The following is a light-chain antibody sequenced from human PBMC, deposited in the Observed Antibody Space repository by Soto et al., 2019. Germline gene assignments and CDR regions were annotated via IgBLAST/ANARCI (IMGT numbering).Light chain of an antibody. Sequence: QSALTQPASVSGSPGQSITISCTGTSSDVGGYNYVSWYQQHPGEAPKLMIYAVSNRPLGVSNRFSCSKAGNTAYLTISGLQAEDEADYYCSSHTSSSTQVYGGGTKVTVL. J-gene: IGLJ3*02. CDR1: SSDVGGYNY. CDR3: SSHTSSSTQV. CDR2: AVS. V-gene: IGLV2-14*01.